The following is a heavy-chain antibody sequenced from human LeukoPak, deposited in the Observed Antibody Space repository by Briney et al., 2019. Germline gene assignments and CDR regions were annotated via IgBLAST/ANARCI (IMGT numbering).Heavy chain of an antibody. Sequence: VQPGGSLRLSCAASGFTVSSNYMSWVRQAPGKGLEWVSVINSGGSTHYADSVKGRFTISRDNAKNSLYLQMNSLRAEDTAVYYCARDREATGDYFDYWGQGTLVTVSS. V-gene: IGHV3-66*01. D-gene: IGHD1-14*01. CDR3: ARDREATGDYFDY. CDR2: INSGGST. J-gene: IGHJ4*02. CDR1: GFTVSSNY.